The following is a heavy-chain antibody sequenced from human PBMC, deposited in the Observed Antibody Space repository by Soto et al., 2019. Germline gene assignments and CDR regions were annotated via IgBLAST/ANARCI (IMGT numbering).Heavy chain of an antibody. Sequence: ASVKVSCKASGYTFTSYDINWVRQATGQGLEWMGWMNPNSGNTGYAQKFQGRVTMTRNTSISTAYMELSSLRSEDTAVYYCASLGYCTNGVCYTRDYYYYYMDVWGKGTTVTVSS. CDR2: MNPNSGNT. CDR3: ASLGYCTNGVCYTRDYYYYYMDV. CDR1: GYTFTSYD. D-gene: IGHD2-8*01. V-gene: IGHV1-8*01. J-gene: IGHJ6*03.